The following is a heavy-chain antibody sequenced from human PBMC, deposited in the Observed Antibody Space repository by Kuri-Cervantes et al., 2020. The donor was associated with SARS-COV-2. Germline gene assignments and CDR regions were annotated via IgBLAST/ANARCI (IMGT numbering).Heavy chain of an antibody. J-gene: IGHJ4*02. Sequence: ASVKVSCKASGYTFTGYYMHWVRQAPGQGLEWMGWINPNSGGTNYAQKFQGRVTMTRDTSISTAYMELSSLRPDDTAVYYCAKDPHGIVVVVAAIDQWGQGTLVTVSS. V-gene: IGHV1-2*02. CDR1: GYTFTGYY. CDR3: AKDPHGIVVVVAAIDQ. CDR2: INPNSGGT. D-gene: IGHD2-15*01.